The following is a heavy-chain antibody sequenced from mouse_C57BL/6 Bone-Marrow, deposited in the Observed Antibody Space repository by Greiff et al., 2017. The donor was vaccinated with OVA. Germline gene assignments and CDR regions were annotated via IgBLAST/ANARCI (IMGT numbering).Heavy chain of an antibody. V-gene: IGHV1-26*01. CDR2: INPNNGGT. CDR1: GYRFTNSY. CDR3: AKTAQATWFAY. Sequence: VQLQQSGPELVKPGASLKISGRVSGYRFTNSYMNWVKQSHGKSLEWIGDINPNNGGTSYNQKFKGKATLTVDKSSSTAYMELRSLTSEDSAVYYCAKTAQATWFAYWGQGTLVTVSA. D-gene: IGHD3-2*02. J-gene: IGHJ3*01.